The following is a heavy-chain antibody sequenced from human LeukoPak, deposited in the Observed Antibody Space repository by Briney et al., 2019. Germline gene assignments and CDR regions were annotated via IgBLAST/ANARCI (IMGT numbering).Heavy chain of an antibody. D-gene: IGHD3-3*01. CDR2: IIPIFGTA. Sequence: ASVKVSCKASGGTFSSYAISWVRQAPGQGLEWMGGIIPIFGTANYAQKFQGRVTITADESTSTAYMELSSLRAEDTAVYYCAKDLHDFWIRSLPPQFDPWGQGTLVTVSS. J-gene: IGHJ5*02. CDR3: AKDLHDFWIRSLPPQFDP. V-gene: IGHV1-69*13. CDR1: GGTFSSYA.